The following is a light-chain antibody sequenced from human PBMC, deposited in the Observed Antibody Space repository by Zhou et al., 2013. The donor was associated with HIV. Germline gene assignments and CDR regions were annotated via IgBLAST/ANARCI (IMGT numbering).Light chain of an antibody. CDR2: KVS. CDR1: QSLEYIDGNTY. Sequence: DVVMTQSPLSLPVTLGQPASISCRSSQSLEYIDGNTYLNWFHQRPGQSPRRLIYKVSNRDSGVPDRFSGSGSGTDFTLKISRVEAEDVGVYYCMQGVQLPLTFGGGTKVEIK. V-gene: IGKV2-30*01. CDR3: MQGVQLPLT. J-gene: IGKJ4*01.